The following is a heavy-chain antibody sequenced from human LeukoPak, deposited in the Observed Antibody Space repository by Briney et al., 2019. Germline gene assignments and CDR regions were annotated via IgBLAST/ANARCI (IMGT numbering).Heavy chain of an antibody. CDR3: AKSSEYNNYGIDY. CDR1: GVSINNYY. CDR2: ISGSGANT. D-gene: IGHD4-11*01. J-gene: IGHJ4*02. Sequence: ETLSLTCTVSGVSINNYYWSWIRQPPGKGLEWVSGISGSGANTYYADSVKGRFTISRDNSKSTLYLQMSSLRAEDTALYYCAKSSEYNNYGIDYWGQGTLVTVSS. V-gene: IGHV3-23*01.